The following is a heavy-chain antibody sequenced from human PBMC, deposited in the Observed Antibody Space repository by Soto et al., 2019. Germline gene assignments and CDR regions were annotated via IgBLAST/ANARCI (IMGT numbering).Heavy chain of an antibody. CDR1: GGSISSSSYY. CDR2: IYYSGST. Sequence: PSETLSLTCTVSGGSISSSSYYWGWIRQPPGKGLEWIGSIYYSGSTYYNPSLKSRVTISVDTSKNQFSLKLSSVTAADTAVYYCARQLLLSIAVAGTFDYWGQGTLVTVSS. J-gene: IGHJ4*02. V-gene: IGHV4-39*01. CDR3: ARQLLLSIAVAGTFDY. D-gene: IGHD6-19*01.